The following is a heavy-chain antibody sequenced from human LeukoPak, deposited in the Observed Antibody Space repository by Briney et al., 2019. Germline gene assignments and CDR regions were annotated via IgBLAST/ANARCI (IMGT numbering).Heavy chain of an antibody. V-gene: IGHV3-30-3*01. CDR2: ISYDGSNK. J-gene: IGHJ4*02. CDR3: ARDGHSSGWYRDGMDV. D-gene: IGHD6-19*01. CDR1: GFTFSSYA. Sequence: GGSLRLSCAASGFTFSSYAMHWVRQAPGKGLEWVAVISYDGSNKYYADSVKGRFTISRDNSKNTLYLQMNSLRAEDTAVYYCARDGHSSGWYRDGMDVWGQGTLVTVSS.